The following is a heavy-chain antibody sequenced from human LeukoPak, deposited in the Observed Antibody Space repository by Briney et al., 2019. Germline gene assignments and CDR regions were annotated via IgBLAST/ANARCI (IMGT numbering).Heavy chain of an antibody. J-gene: IGHJ4*02. CDR2: ISNSGEST. Sequence: GGSLRLSCAASGFTFSSYAMNWVRQAPGKGLEWVSIISNSGESTYYADSVKGRFTISRDNSKNTLFLQMNSLRAEDTAVYCAKGAMVRGVLDYWGQGTLVTVSS. D-gene: IGHD3-10*01. CDR3: AKGAMVRGVLDY. CDR1: GFTFSSYA. V-gene: IGHV3-23*01.